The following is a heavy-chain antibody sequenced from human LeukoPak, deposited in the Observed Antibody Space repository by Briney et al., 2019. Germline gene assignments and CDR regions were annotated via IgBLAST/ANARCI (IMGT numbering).Heavy chain of an antibody. CDR3: ARIGSSSWYGGFDP. CDR2: ISAYNGNT. J-gene: IGHJ5*02. Sequence: ASVKASCKASGYTFTSYGISWVRQAPGQGLEWMGWISAYNGNTNYAQKLQGRVTMTTDTSTSTAYMELRSLRSDDTAVYYCARIGSSSWYGGFDPWGQGTLVTVSS. D-gene: IGHD6-13*01. CDR1: GYTFTSYG. V-gene: IGHV1-18*01.